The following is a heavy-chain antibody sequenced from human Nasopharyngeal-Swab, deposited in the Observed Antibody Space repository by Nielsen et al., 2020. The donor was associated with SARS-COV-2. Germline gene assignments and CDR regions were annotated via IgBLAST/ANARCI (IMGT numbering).Heavy chain of an antibody. CDR3: ARSVGSFYGQGAFDI. CDR1: GFTFGEYA. J-gene: IGHJ3*02. D-gene: IGHD1-26*01. V-gene: IGHV3-49*01. Sequence: GESLKISCTTSGFTFGEYAMSWFRQAPGKGLEWVGLIRSKTYGGAPAYAASVKGRFTISRDGAESIAYLQMNSLETEDTGVYYCARSVGSFYGQGAFDIWGQGTMVTVSS. CDR2: IRSKTYGGAP.